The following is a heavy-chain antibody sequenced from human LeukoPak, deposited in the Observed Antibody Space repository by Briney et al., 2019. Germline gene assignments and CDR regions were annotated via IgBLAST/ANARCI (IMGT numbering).Heavy chain of an antibody. J-gene: IGHJ3*02. CDR2: IYYSGST. Sequence: PSETLSLTCTVSGDSISTGDFYWSWIRQPPGKGLEWIGHIYYSGSTYYNPSLKSRLTISVVTSTTQFFLKLSSVTAADTAIYFCARGVGYDLLTGYGAGFDAFDIWGQGTMVTVSS. CDR3: ARGVGYDLLTGYGAGFDAFDI. D-gene: IGHD3-9*01. V-gene: IGHV4-30-4*08. CDR1: GDSISTGDFY.